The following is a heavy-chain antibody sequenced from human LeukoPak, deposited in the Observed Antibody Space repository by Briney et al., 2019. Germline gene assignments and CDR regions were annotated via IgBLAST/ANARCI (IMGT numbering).Heavy chain of an antibody. J-gene: IGHJ4*02. V-gene: IGHV3-21*04. CDR1: GFTFSSYS. D-gene: IGHD3-3*01. CDR2: ISSSSSYI. Sequence: GGSLRLSCAASGFTFSSYSMNWVRQAPGKGLEWVSSISSSSSYIYYADSVKGRFTISRDNAKNSLYLQMNSLRAEDTAVYYCAKDPLHPYYDFWSGYPDYWGQGTLVTVSS. CDR3: AKDPLHPYYDFWSGYPDY.